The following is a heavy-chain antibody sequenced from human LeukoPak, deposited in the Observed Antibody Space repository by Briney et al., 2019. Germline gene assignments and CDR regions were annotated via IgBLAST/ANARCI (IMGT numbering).Heavy chain of an antibody. CDR3: AKARGGGYPFDY. D-gene: IGHD2-15*01. J-gene: IGHJ4*02. Sequence: GRSQRLSCAASGFTFDDYAMHWVRQAPGKGLEWVSGISWNSGSIGYADSVKGRFTISRDNAKNSLYLQMNSLRAEDTALYYCAKARGGGYPFDYWGQGTLVTVSS. V-gene: IGHV3-9*01. CDR1: GFTFDDYA. CDR2: ISWNSGSI.